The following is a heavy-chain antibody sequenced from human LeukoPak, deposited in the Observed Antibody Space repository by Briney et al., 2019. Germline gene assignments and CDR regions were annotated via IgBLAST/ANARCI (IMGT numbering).Heavy chain of an antibody. Sequence: PGRSLRLSCAASGFTFSSYGMHWVRQAPGKGLEWVAVIWYDGSNKYYADSVKGRFTISRDNSKNTLYLQMNSLRAEDTAVYFCTLVGSYDTLTGFRFPPYFYGMDVWGQGTTVTVSS. D-gene: IGHD3-9*01. CDR2: IWYDGSNK. J-gene: IGHJ6*02. CDR1: GFTFSSYG. CDR3: TLVGSYDTLTGFRFPPYFYGMDV. V-gene: IGHV3-33*01.